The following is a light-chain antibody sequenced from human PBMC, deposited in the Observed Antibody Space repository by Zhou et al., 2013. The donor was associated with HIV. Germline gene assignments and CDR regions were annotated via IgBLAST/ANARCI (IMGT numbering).Light chain of an antibody. J-gene: IGKJ2*02. CDR3: QQYNTYPCT. V-gene: IGKV1D-16*01. Sequence: DIQMTQSPSSVSASVGDRITITCRASQGISKWLAWYQQKPGKAPNLLIYAASTLQPGVPSRFSGSGSGTEFTLTISSLQPDDFATYYCQQYNTYPCTFGQGTKLEIK. CDR2: AAS. CDR1: QGISKW.